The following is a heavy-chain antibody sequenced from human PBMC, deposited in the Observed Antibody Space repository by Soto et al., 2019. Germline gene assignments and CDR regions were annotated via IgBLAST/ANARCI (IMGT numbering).Heavy chain of an antibody. V-gene: IGHV3-66*01. CDR1: GFDASVNY. Sequence: EVQLVESGGTLVQPGGSLRLSCAASGFDASVNYMTWVRQAPLKGLEWVSAINSGGNTFYADSVKGRFTISRDNSKNTLYLQMNSLRVEDTAMYYCVRENYYYGMDVWGQGTAVTVSS. CDR2: INSGGNT. CDR3: VRENYYYGMDV. J-gene: IGHJ6*02.